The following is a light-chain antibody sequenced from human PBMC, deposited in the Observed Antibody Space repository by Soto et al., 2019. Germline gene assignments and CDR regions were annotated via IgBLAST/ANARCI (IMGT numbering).Light chain of an antibody. J-gene: IGKJ1*01. Sequence: SVLTEPAATLSSFPGDRVTGSGTASQYINTRLACYQHKPVQDPRLLIYHTSNRATRIPARFSGRRSGPAFTLTLRSLEPEAFAVYYCQPRQSWPRTFGPGTKVDIK. CDR3: QPRQSWPRT. V-gene: IGKV3-11*01. CDR1: QYINTR. CDR2: HTS.